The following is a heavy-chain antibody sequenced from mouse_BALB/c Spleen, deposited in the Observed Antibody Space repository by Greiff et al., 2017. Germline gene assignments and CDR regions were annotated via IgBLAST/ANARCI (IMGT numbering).Heavy chain of an antibody. CDR1: GYSITSGYY. D-gene: IGHD4-1*01. J-gene: IGHJ4*01. Sequence: VQLKESGPGLVKPSQSLSLTCSVTGYSITSGYYWNWIRQFPGNKLEWMGYISYDGSNNYNPSLKNRISITRDTSKNQFFLKLNSVTTEDTATYYCASPVTGTYYAMDYWGQGTSVTVSS. V-gene: IGHV3-6*02. CDR2: ISYDGSN. CDR3: ASPVTGTYYAMDY.